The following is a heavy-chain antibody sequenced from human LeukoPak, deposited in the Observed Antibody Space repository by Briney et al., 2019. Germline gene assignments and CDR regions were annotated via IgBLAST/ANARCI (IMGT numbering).Heavy chain of an antibody. J-gene: IGHJ3*02. Sequence: GRSLRLSCAASGFTFDDYAMHWVRQAPGKGLEWVSGISWNSGSIGYADSVKGRFTISRDIAKNSLYLQMNSLRAEDTALYYCAKDIFPYYYDSSGYTPYHAFDIWGQGTMVTVSS. CDR3: AKDIFPYYYDSSGYTPYHAFDI. D-gene: IGHD3-22*01. V-gene: IGHV3-9*01. CDR2: ISWNSGSI. CDR1: GFTFDDYA.